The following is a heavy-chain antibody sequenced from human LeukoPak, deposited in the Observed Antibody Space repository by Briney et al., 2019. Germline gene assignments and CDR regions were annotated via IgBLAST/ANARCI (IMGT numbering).Heavy chain of an antibody. CDR2: ISGSGGST. CDR1: GFTFSSYA. Sequence: GGSLRLSCAASGFTFSSYAMSWVRQAPGKGLEWVSAISGSGGSTYYADSVKGRFTISRDNAKNSLYLQMNSLRAEDTAVYYCARSSVGTDFDYWGQGTLVTVSS. V-gene: IGHV3-23*01. CDR3: ARSSVGTDFDY. D-gene: IGHD7-27*01. J-gene: IGHJ4*02.